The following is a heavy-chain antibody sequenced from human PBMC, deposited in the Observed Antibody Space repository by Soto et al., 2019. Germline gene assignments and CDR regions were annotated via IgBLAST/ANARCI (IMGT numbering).Heavy chain of an antibody. CDR3: ARANAARRYYYYYGMDV. V-gene: IGHV3-30-3*01. CDR2: ISYDGSNK. Sequence: PGGSLRLSCAASGFTFGSYAMHWVRQAPGKGLEWVAVISYDGSNKYYADSVKGRFTISRDNSKNTLYLQMNSLRAEDTAVYYCARANAARRYYYYYGMDVWGQGTTVTVSS. CDR1: GFTFGSYA. D-gene: IGHD6-6*01. J-gene: IGHJ6*02.